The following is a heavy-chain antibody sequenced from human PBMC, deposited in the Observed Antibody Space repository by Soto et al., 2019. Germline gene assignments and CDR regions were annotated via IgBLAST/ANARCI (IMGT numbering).Heavy chain of an antibody. V-gene: IGHV4-4*07. CDR1: GGSISNYY. Sequence: SETLSLTCTVSGGSISNYYWTWIRQPAGKELEWIGRMYTSGSTNYNPSLKSRVTISVDTSKNQISLRLSSVTVADTAVYYCARDRYSYGRWGQGVLVTVSS. J-gene: IGHJ4*02. D-gene: IGHD5-18*01. CDR2: MYTSGST. CDR3: ARDRYSYGR.